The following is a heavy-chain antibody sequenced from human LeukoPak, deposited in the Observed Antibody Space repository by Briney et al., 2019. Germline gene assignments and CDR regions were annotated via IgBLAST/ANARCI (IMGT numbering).Heavy chain of an antibody. CDR1: GFTFSSYS. V-gene: IGHV3-53*01. D-gene: IGHD3-10*01. CDR3: ARVGEGELGNWFDP. J-gene: IGHJ5*02. CDR2: IYANGNT. Sequence: GGSLRLSCAAPGFTFSSYSMNWVRQAPGKGLEWVSVIYANGNTYYGDSMQGRLTISRDKSKNTVFLQMNSLRVEDTAMYYCARVGEGELGNWFDPWGQGTLVTVSS.